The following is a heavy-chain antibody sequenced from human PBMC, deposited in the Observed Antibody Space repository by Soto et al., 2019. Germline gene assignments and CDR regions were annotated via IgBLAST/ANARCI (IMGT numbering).Heavy chain of an antibody. J-gene: IGHJ4*02. V-gene: IGHV1-2*04. D-gene: IGHD5-12*01. CDR2: INPNSGGT. Sequence: QVQLVQSGAEVKKPGASVKVSCKASGYTFTGYYMHWVRQAPGQGLEWMGWINPNSGGTNYAQKFQGWVTMSRDTSISTAYMELSRLRSDDTAVYYCARELAPHSWLFDYWGQGTLVTVSS. CDR1: GYTFTGYY. CDR3: ARELAPHSWLFDY.